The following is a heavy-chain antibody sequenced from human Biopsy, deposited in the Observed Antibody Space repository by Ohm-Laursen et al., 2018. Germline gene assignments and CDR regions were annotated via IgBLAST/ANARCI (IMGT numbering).Heavy chain of an antibody. V-gene: IGHV4-59*01. J-gene: IGHJ2*01. CDR2: VYYTGST. CDR1: GDSISSYY. CDR3: ARDRGYYSDRTVPGYFDL. Sequence: SETLFLTCTVSGDSISSYYWSWLRQPPGKGLEWIGYVYYTGSTDYNPSLQSRVTISVDTSKNHFSLRLRSVTPADTAIYYCARDRGYYSDRTVPGYFDLWGRGTLVTVPS. D-gene: IGHD3-22*01.